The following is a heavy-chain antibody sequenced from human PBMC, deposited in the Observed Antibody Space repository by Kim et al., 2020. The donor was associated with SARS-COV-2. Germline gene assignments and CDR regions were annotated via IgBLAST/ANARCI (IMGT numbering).Heavy chain of an antibody. CDR1: GFTFSSFA. V-gene: IGHV3-23*01. CDR2: ISGSVGYT. Sequence: GGSLRLSCAASGFTFSSFAMNWVREAPGKGLEWLSGISGSVGYTYYADSVKGRFTISRDNSKNTLYLQMSRLRAEDTAIYYCAKMDPHYCRIASCFEYFDYWGQGTLVTVSS. CDR3: AKMDPHYCRIASCFEYFDY. D-gene: IGHD2-2*01. J-gene: IGHJ4*02.